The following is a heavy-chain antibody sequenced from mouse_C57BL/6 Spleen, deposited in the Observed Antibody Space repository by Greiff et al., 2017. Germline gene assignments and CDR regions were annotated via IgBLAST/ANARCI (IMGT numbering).Heavy chain of an antibody. CDR3: ARSYYSNHYWYFDV. D-gene: IGHD2-5*01. V-gene: IGHV1-82*01. J-gene: IGHJ1*03. CDR1: GYAFSSSW. CDR2: IYPGDGDT. Sequence: QVQLKESGPELVKPGASVKISCKASGYAFSSSWMNWVKQRPGKGLEWIGRIYPGDGDTNYNGKFKGKATLTADKSSSTAYMRLSSLTSEDSAVYFCARSYYSNHYWYFDVWGTGTTVTVSS.